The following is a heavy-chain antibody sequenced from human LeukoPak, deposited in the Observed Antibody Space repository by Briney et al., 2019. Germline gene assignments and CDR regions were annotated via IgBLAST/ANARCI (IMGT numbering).Heavy chain of an antibody. Sequence: GGSLRLSCAASGFTFTGSWMHWVRQAPGQGLVWVSRINTDGSSTVYADSVRGRFTISRDNAKNTLYLQMNSLRAEDTAVYYCVTGTAYIPNAFNIWGQGTMVTVSS. CDR2: INTDGSST. V-gene: IGHV3-74*01. J-gene: IGHJ3*02. CDR1: GFTFTGSW. D-gene: IGHD3-10*01. CDR3: VTGTAYIPNAFNI.